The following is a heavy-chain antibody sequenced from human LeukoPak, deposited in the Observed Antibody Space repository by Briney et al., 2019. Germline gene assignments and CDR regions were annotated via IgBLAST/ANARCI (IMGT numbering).Heavy chain of an antibody. CDR3: ARGPGLHTGESFDY. Sequence: SETLSLTCIVSSGSISSGNYFWSWIRQPAGKGLEWIGRIYIGANPDYNPSLKSRVTVSADTSKNQFSLKLTSVTAADTAVYFCARGPGLHTGESFDYWGQGILVTVSS. CDR2: IYIGANP. CDR1: SGSISSGNYF. D-gene: IGHD2-8*02. V-gene: IGHV4-61*02. J-gene: IGHJ4*02.